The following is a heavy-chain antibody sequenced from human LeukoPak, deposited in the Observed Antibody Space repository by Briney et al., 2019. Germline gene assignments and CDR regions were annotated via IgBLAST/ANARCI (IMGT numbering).Heavy chain of an antibody. Sequence: GESLKISCKGSGYSFTSYWIGWVRQMPGKGLEWMGIIYPGDSDTRYSPSFQGQVTISADKSISTAYLQWSSLKASDTAMYYCARRGPNYYDSSGYYSDYWGQGTLVTVSS. CDR3: ARRGPNYYDSSGYYSDY. D-gene: IGHD3-22*01. CDR1: GYSFTSYW. CDR2: IYPGDSDT. V-gene: IGHV5-51*01. J-gene: IGHJ4*02.